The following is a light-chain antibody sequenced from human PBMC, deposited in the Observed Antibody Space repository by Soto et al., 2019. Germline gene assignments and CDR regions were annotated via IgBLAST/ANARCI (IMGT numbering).Light chain of an antibody. CDR3: SSYAGRNDLL. V-gene: IGLV2-8*01. CDR2: EVS. J-gene: IGLJ1*01. CDR1: SSDVGGYNY. Sequence: QSVLSHPPSASGSPGQSVTISCSGTSSDVGGYNYVSWHQQHPGKAPKLMMYEVSRRPSGVPDRFSGRKSGNTAFLIVSGLQAEDEADYYCSSYAGRNDLLFGNG.